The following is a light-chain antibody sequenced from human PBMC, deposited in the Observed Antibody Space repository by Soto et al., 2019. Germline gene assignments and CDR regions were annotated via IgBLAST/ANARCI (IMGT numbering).Light chain of an antibody. CDR1: QSISSW. CDR2: KAS. CDR3: QQYNSNPLT. J-gene: IGKJ4*01. V-gene: IGKV1-5*03. Sequence: DIQMTQSPSTLSASVGDRVIITCRASQSISSWLAWYQQKPGKAPKGLIYKASSLESGVPSRFSGSGSGTEFTLTISSLQPDDFASYYCQQYNSNPLTFGGGTKVEIK.